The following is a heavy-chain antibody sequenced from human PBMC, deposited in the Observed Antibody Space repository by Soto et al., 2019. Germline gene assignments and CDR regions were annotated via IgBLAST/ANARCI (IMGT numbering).Heavy chain of an antibody. Sequence: QVQLVQSGAEVKKPGASVKVSCKASGYTFTSYGISWVRQAPGQGLEWMGWLSAYDGNTNYAQKLQGRVTMTTDTSTSTAYMELRGLRSDDTAVYYFARGPELRFFSSAFDIWGQGTMGTVSS. CDR1: GYTFTSYG. V-gene: IGHV1-18*01. D-gene: IGHD3-3*01. CDR3: ARGPELRFFSSAFDI. J-gene: IGHJ3*02. CDR2: LSAYDGNT.